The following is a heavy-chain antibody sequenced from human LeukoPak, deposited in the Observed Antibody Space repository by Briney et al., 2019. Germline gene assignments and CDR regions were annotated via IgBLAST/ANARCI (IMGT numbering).Heavy chain of an antibody. CDR1: GFTFSSYS. D-gene: IGHD2-8*01. CDR3: ARDLYCTNGVCNDY. V-gene: IGHV3-21*01. Sequence: GGSLRLSCAASGFTFSSYSMNWVRQAPGKGLEWVSSISSSSSYIYYADSVKGRFTISRDNAKNSLYLQMNSLRAEDTAVYYCARDLYCTNGVCNDYWGQGTLVTVSS. J-gene: IGHJ4*02. CDR2: ISSSSSYI.